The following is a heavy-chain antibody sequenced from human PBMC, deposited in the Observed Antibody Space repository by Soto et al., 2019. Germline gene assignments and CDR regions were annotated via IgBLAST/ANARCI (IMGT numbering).Heavy chain of an antibody. CDR3: ARPHGGSSGWDNWFDP. D-gene: IGHD6-25*01. CDR1: GGTISSYY. V-gene: IGHV4-59*01. J-gene: IGHJ5*02. CDR2: IYYSGST. Sequence: SETLXLTCTVSGGTISSYYWSWIRPPPGKGLEWIGYIYYSGSTNYNPSLKSRVTISVDTFKNQFSLKLSSVTAADTAVYYCARPHGGSSGWDNWFDPWGQGTLVTVSS.